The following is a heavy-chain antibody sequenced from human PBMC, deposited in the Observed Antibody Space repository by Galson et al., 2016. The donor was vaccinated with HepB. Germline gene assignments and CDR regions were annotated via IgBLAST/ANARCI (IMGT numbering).Heavy chain of an antibody. Sequence: SLRLSCAASGFNFNNYTMNWVRQAPGKRLEWISSISRRSTYIYYAESVQRRTNVSRDNTKNVVFLQMNDLRAEDTALYYCARASTDESPGLRYYAWLSLASFDPWGQGTLVAVSS. CDR2: ISRRSTYI. V-gene: IGHV3-21*06. CDR1: GFNFNNYT. D-gene: IGHD3-9*01. J-gene: IGHJ5*02. CDR3: ARASTDESPGLRYYAWLSLASFDP.